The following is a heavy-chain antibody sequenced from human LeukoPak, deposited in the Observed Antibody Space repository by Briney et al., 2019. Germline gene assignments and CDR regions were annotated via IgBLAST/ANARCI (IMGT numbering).Heavy chain of an antibody. CDR3: ARDDGSSMTNNINWYVH. J-gene: IGHJ5*02. D-gene: IGHD5-24*01. CDR2: IHSGGSI. CDR1: GGSISNSY. Sequence: SETLSLTCNVSGGSISNSYWTWIRQPPGKGLEWIGYIHSGGSISYNPSLKSRVTISIEMSKNQVSLKLSSVTAADTGVYYCARDDGSSMTNNINWYVHWGQGTLVTVSS. V-gene: IGHV4-59*01.